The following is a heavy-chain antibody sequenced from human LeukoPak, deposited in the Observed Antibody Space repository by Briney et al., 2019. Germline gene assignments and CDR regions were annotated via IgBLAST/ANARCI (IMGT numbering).Heavy chain of an antibody. V-gene: IGHV1-69*05. D-gene: IGHD3-22*01. CDR1: GGTFSSYA. Sequence: VASVKVSCKASGGTFSSYAISWVRQAPGQGLEWMGRIIPIFGTANYAQKFQGRVTITTDESTSTAYMELSSLRSEDTAVYYCARGRLYDSSGYLDYWGQGTLVTVSS. CDR2: IIPIFGTA. CDR3: ARGRLYDSSGYLDY. J-gene: IGHJ4*02.